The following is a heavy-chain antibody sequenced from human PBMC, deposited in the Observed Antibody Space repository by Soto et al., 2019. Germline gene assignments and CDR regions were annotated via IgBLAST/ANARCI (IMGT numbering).Heavy chain of an antibody. CDR1: GGSISSGGYY. Sequence: QVQLQESGPGLVKPSQTLSLTCTVSGGSISSGGYYWSWIRRHPGKGLEWIGYIYYSGNTYYNPSLKCRVTIAVVTSKNQFSLKLGSVTAADAAVYYCSRGDRGMAASLSTAVDYWGQGTLVTVSS. CDR2: IYYSGNT. CDR3: SRGDRGMAASLSTAVDY. J-gene: IGHJ4*02. V-gene: IGHV4-31*03. D-gene: IGHD6-13*01.